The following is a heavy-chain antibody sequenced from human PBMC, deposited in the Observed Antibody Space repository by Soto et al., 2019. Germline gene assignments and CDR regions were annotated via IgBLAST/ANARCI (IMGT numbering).Heavy chain of an antibody. CDR2: IYYSGST. D-gene: IGHD6-13*01. CDR1: GGSISSYY. J-gene: IGHJ5*02. CDR3: ACVSPPEWHRKGSSWYRGGWFDP. Sequence: SETLSLTCTVSGGSISSYYWSWIRQPPGKGLEWIGYIYYSGSTNYNPSLKSRVTISVDTSKNQFSLKLSSVTAADTAVYYCACVSPPEWHRKGSSWYRGGWFDPWGQGTLVTVSS. V-gene: IGHV4-59*01.